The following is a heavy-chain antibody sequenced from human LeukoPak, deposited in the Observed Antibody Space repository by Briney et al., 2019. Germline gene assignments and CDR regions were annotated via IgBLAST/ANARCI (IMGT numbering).Heavy chain of an antibody. D-gene: IGHD4-11*01. V-gene: IGHV3-30*02. CDR2: IPYDGSDK. Sequence: QPGGSLRLSCAASGFTFSSYGMHWVRQAPGKGLEWVAFIPYDGSDKFYADSVKGRFTISRDNSKNTLYLQMNSLRAEDTAVYAAMTSVTTGDYWGQGTLVTVSS. J-gene: IGHJ4*02. CDR1: GFTFSSYG. CDR3: MTSVTTGDY.